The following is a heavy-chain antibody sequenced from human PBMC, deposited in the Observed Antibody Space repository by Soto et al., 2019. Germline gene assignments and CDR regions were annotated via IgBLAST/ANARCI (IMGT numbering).Heavy chain of an antibody. CDR1: GFTFSSYA. CDR2: ISGSGGST. Sequence: GGSLRLSCAASGFTFSSYAMSWVRQAPGKGLEWVSAISGSGGSTYYADSVKGRFTISRDNSRNTLYLQMNSLRGEDTAVYYCAKGMYYYASGSYFDYWGQGTLVTVSS. D-gene: IGHD3-10*01. V-gene: IGHV3-23*01. CDR3: AKGMYYYASGSYFDY. J-gene: IGHJ4*02.